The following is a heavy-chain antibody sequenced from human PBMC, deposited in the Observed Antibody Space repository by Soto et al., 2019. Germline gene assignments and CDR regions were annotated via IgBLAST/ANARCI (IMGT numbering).Heavy chain of an antibody. CDR3: ARYSSSYYYYYGMDV. CDR2: IYHSGST. Sequence: LSLTCAVSGGSISSSNWWSWVRQPPGKGLEWIGEIYHSGSTNYNPSLKSRVTISVDKSKNQFSLKLSSVTAADTAVYYCARYSSSYYYYYGMDVWGQGTTVTVSS. V-gene: IGHV4-4*02. CDR1: GGSISSSNW. D-gene: IGHD6-6*01. J-gene: IGHJ6*02.